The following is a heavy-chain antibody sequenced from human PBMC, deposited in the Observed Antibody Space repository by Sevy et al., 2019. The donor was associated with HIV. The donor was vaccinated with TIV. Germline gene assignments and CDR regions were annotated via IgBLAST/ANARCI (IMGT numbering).Heavy chain of an antibody. Sequence: ASVKVSCKTSGYTLSTYGISWVRQAPGQGLEWMGWISPYNGYTKFGQKFQGRVTMTTDTSTNTAYMELRSLRSVDTAVYYCARTHGVAMAHAFDFWGPGTMVTVSS. J-gene: IGHJ3*01. D-gene: IGHD5-18*01. CDR3: ARTHGVAMAHAFDF. CDR2: ISPYNGYT. V-gene: IGHV1-18*01. CDR1: GYTLSTYG.